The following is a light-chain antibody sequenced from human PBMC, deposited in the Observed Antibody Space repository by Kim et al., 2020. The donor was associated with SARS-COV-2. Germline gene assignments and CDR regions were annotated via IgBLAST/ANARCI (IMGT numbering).Light chain of an antibody. CDR1: DLGSHS. V-gene: IGLV3-21*01. J-gene: IGLJ3*02. Sequence: SYELTQPPSVSVAPGKTARITCGGNDLGSHSVHWYQQKSGQAPVLIISYDNDRPSGIPERFSGSTSGNTATLTISRVGAGDEADYYCEMWESSSGPHVVFGGGTQLTVL. CDR2: YDN. CDR3: EMWESSSGPHVV.